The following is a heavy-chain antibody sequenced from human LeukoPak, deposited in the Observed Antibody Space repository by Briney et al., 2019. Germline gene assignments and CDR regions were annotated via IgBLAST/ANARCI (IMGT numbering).Heavy chain of an antibody. Sequence: QPGGSLRLSCAASGFTFDDYAMHWVRQAPGKGLEWVSGISWNSGSIGYADSVKGRFTISRDNAKNSLYLQMNSLRAEDMALYYCAKVAGDESFDYWGQGTLVTVSS. J-gene: IGHJ4*02. CDR2: ISWNSGSI. CDR1: GFTFDDYA. CDR3: AKVAGDESFDY. D-gene: IGHD7-27*01. V-gene: IGHV3-9*03.